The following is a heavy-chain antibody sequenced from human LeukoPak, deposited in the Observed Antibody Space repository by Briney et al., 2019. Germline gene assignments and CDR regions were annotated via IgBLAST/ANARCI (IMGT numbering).Heavy chain of an antibody. D-gene: IGHD2-15*01. CDR1: GFTFNKYG. Sequence: GSLRLSCAASGFTFNKYGMSWVRQAPGKGLEWVSSISGSGGSTYYADSVKGRFTISRDNSKNTLYLQMNSLRAEDTALYYCAKTGSWGSSNYYFDYWGQGTLVTVSS. J-gene: IGHJ4*02. V-gene: IGHV3-23*01. CDR2: ISGSGGST. CDR3: AKTGSWGSSNYYFDY.